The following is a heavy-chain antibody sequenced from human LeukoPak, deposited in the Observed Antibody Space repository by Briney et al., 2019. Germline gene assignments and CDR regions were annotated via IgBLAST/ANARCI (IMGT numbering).Heavy chain of an antibody. D-gene: IGHD1-14*01. CDR3: AKGGPEASAGLTWFDP. V-gene: IGHV4-59*01. CDR2: VWYSGTT. J-gene: IGHJ5*02. Sequence: PSETLSLTCTVSGGSINNYYWYWMRQPPGEGLEWIGYVWYSGTTKYNPSLKSRVTISVDTSKNQFSLKLNYVTAADTAVYYCAKGGPEASAGLTWFDPWGQGTRVTVSS. CDR1: GGSINNYY.